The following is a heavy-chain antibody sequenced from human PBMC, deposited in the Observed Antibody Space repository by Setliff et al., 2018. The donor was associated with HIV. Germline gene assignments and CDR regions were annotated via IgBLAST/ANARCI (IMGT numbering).Heavy chain of an antibody. CDR2: IYHSGTA. D-gene: IGHD3-22*01. CDR3: ARQMRRSYSDCSGYYSSPYFDF. CDR1: GYSITSGYF. V-gene: IGHV4-38-2*01. Sequence: PSETLSLTCAVSGYSITSGYFWGWIRQAAGKGLEGIATIYHSGTAYYNPSLRSRVTMSADTSKNQLSLRLTSVTAADTAIYYCARQMRRSYSDCSGYYSSPYFDFWGQGALVTVSS. J-gene: IGHJ4*02.